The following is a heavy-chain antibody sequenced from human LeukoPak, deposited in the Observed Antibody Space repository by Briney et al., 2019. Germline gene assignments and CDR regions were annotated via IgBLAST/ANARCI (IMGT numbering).Heavy chain of an antibody. J-gene: IGHJ6*02. CDR1: GFTFSSFG. Sequence: GGSLRLSCAASGFTFSSFGMNWVRQAPGKGLEWVSYISDSGSLTDHADSVKGRFTVSRDNAKNSLYLQLNSLRDEDTAVYYCAKVIRRGYGMAVSGQGTTVTVSS. CDR3: AKVIRRGYGMAV. CDR2: ISDSGSLT. D-gene: IGHD2-21*01. V-gene: IGHV3-48*02.